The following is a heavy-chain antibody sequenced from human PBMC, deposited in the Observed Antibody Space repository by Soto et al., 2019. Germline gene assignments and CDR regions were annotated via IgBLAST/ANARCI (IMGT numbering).Heavy chain of an antibody. CDR1: GFTFSSYA. V-gene: IGHV3-23*01. J-gene: IGHJ6*04. D-gene: IGHD3-16*01. Sequence: GGSLRLSCASSGFTFSSYAMSWVRQAPGKGLEWVSAISGSGGSTYYADSVKGRFTISRDNSKNTLYLQMNSLRAEDTAVYYCAKYVLWLSPYYYYGMDVWGKGATVTVSS. CDR3: AKYVLWLSPYYYYGMDV. CDR2: ISGSGGST.